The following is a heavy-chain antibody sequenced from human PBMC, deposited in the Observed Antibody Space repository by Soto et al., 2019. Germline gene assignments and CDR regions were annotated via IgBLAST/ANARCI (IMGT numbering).Heavy chain of an antibody. Sequence: QVQLEESGPGLVKPSQTLSLTCTVSGGSISSGDYYWSWIRQPPGKGLEWIGYIYYSGSTYYNPSLKSRVTISVDTSKNQFSLKLSSVTAADTAVYYCARGYCSGGSCWGFDYWGQGTLVTVSS. CDR3: ARGYCSGGSCWGFDY. J-gene: IGHJ4*02. CDR1: GGSISSGDYY. V-gene: IGHV4-30-4*01. D-gene: IGHD2-15*01. CDR2: IYYSGST.